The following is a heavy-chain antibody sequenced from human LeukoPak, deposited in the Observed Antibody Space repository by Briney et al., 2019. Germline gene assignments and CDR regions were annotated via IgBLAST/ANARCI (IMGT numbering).Heavy chain of an antibody. Sequence: GGSLRLSCAASGFTFSRYSMNWVRQAPGKGLEWVSSISSSSSYIYYADSVKGRFTISRDNAKNSLYLQMNSLRDEDTAVYYSSRGKVAATRVFDYWGQGTLVTVSS. V-gene: IGHV3-21*01. D-gene: IGHD2-15*01. J-gene: IGHJ4*02. CDR1: GFTFSRYS. CDR2: ISSSSSYI. CDR3: SRGKVAATRVFDY.